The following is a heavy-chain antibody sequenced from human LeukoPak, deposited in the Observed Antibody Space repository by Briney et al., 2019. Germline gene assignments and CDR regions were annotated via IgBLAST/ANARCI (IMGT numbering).Heavy chain of an antibody. V-gene: IGHV1-69*10. D-gene: IGHD1-26*01. J-gene: IGHJ4*02. CDR1: GGTFSSYA. Sequence: SVTVSCKASGGTFSSYAISWVRQAPGQGLEWMGGIIPILGTANYAQKFQGRVTITRDTSASTAYMELSSLRSEDTAVYYCARDVGPFDYWGQGTLVTVSS. CDR2: IIPILGTA. CDR3: ARDVGPFDY.